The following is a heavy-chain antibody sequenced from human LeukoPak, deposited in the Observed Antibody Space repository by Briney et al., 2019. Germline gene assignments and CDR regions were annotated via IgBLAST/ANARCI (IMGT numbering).Heavy chain of an antibody. J-gene: IGHJ4*02. Sequence: GASGKVSCKASGGTFSSYAISWVRQAPGQGLEWMGRIIPILGIANYAQKFQGRVTITADKSTSTAYMELSSLRSEDTAVYYCARDSYDSSGYYPDYWGQGGMLGVSS. CDR3: ARDSYDSSGYYPDY. D-gene: IGHD3-22*01. V-gene: IGHV1-69*04. CDR2: IIPILGIA. CDR1: GGTFSSYA.